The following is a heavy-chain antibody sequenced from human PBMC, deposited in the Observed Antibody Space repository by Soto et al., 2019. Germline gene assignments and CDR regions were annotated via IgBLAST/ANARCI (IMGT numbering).Heavy chain of an antibody. V-gene: IGHV1-3*01. CDR2: INAGNGNT. J-gene: IGHJ5*02. D-gene: IGHD6-6*01. Sequence: GASVKVSCKASGYTFTSYAMHWVRQAPGQRLEWMGWINAGNGNTKYSQKFQGRVTITRDTSASTAYMELSSLRSEDTAVYYCAIRGAEYSSSGWFALWGQGTLVTGSS. CDR3: AIRGAEYSSSGWFAL. CDR1: GYTFTSYA.